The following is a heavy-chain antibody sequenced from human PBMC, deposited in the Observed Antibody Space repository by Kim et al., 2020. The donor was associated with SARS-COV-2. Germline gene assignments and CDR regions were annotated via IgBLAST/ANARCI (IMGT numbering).Heavy chain of an antibody. CDR2: ISWDGTRT. V-gene: IGHV3-23*01. D-gene: IGHD1-26*01. J-gene: IGHJ4*02. CDR1: GFTFSTSL. Sequence: GGSLRLSCVASGFTFSTSLMGWVRQAPGKGLEWVSRISWDGTRTYYADSVKGRVTMSSDKSKNMLYLHMNSLRVEDTAVYYCAKGVINSGFDYWGQGTQVTVSS. CDR3: AKGVINSGFDY.